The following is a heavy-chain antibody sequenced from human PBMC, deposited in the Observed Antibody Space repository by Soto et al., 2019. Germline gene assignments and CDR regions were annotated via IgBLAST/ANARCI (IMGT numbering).Heavy chain of an antibody. J-gene: IGHJ4*02. Sequence: PSETLSLTCTVSGGSISSSSYYWGWIRQPPGKGLEWIGSIYYSGSTYYNPSLKSRVTISVDTSKNQFSLKLSSVTAADTAVYYCARQDYYDSSGYYGDYFDYWGQGTLVTVS. D-gene: IGHD3-22*01. CDR3: ARQDYYDSSGYYGDYFDY. CDR2: IYYSGST. V-gene: IGHV4-39*01. CDR1: GGSISSSSYY.